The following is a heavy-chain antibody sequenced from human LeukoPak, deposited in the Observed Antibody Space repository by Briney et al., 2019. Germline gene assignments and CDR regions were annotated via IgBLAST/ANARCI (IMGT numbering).Heavy chain of an antibody. CDR2: IKQDGSEK. J-gene: IGHJ4*02. V-gene: IGHV3-7*01. D-gene: IGHD1-26*01. CDR3: ARAAGGSYSANDY. Sequence: GGSLRLSCAASGFTFSSYWMTWVRQAPGKGLEWVANIKQDGSEKYYVDSVKGRFTISRDNAKNSLYLQMNSLRAEDTAVYYCARAAGGSYSANDYWGQGTLVTVSS. CDR1: GFTFSSYW.